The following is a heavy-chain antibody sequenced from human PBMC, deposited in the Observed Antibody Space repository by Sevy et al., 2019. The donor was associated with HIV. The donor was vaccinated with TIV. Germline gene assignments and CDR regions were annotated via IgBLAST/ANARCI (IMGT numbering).Heavy chain of an antibody. Sequence: AGSLRLSCAASGFTFSSYSMNWVRQAPGKGLEWVSYISSSSSTIYYADSVKDRFTISRDNAKNSLYLQMNSLRDEDTAVYYCAREGHYYDSSGYPDYWGQGTLVTVSS. J-gene: IGHJ4*02. D-gene: IGHD3-22*01. V-gene: IGHV3-48*02. CDR3: AREGHYYDSSGYPDY. CDR2: ISSSSSTI. CDR1: GFTFSSYS.